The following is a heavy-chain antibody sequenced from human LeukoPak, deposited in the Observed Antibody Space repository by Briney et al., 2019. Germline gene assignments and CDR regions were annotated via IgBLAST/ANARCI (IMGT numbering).Heavy chain of an antibody. J-gene: IGHJ4*02. CDR3: AKGGDFYGNFDY. CDR1: GFSFGALA. D-gene: IGHD2/OR15-2a*01. V-gene: IGHV3-23*01. Sequence: GSLRLSRGASGFSFGALAMSWVRQALGKGLGWVSAINDRGVNTYYADSVKGRFTISRDNSKNTLYLQMNSLRAEDTAIYYCAKGGDFYGNFDYWGQGTLVTVSS. CDR2: INDRGVNT.